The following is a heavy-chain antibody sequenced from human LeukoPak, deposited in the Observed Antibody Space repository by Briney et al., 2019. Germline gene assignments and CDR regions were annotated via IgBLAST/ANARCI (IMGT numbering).Heavy chain of an antibody. CDR2: IYSGGST. CDR3: ARVAFDYSNYVLRLGYFDY. D-gene: IGHD4-11*01. J-gene: IGHJ4*02. Sequence: GGSLRLSCAASGFTVSSNYMSWVRQAPGKGLEWVSVIYSGGSTYYADSVKGRFTISRDNSKNTLYLQMNSLRAEDTAVYYCARVAFDYSNYVLRLGYFDYWGQGTLVTVSS. V-gene: IGHV3-53*01. CDR1: GFTVSSNY.